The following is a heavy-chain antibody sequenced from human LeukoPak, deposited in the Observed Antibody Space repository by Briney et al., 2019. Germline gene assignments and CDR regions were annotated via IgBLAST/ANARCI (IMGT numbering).Heavy chain of an antibody. CDR1: GFTLRTNW. D-gene: IGHD5-12*01. Sequence: TGGSLRLSCAASGFTLRTNWMSWVRQAPGKGLEWVSAISSSGGTTYYADSVKGRFTISRDNSKNTLYMQMHSLRAEDTAVYYCAKALGSIVVTTTDYWGQGTLVTVSS. CDR3: AKALGSIVVTTTDY. J-gene: IGHJ4*02. V-gene: IGHV3-23*01. CDR2: ISSSGGTT.